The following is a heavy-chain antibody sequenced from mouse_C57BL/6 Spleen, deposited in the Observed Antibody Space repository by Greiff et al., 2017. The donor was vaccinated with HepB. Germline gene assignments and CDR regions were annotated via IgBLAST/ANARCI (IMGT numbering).Heavy chain of an antibody. Sequence: QVQLQQSDAELVKPGASVKISCKVSGYTFTDHTIHWMKQRPEQGLEWIGYIYPRDGSTKYNEKLKGKATLTADKSSSTAYMQLNSLTSEDSAVYFCEELSYGRDWYFDVWGTGTTVTVSS. CDR1: GYTFTDHT. CDR2: IYPRDGST. CDR3: EELSYGRDWYFDV. J-gene: IGHJ1*03. V-gene: IGHV1-78*01. D-gene: IGHD1-1*01.